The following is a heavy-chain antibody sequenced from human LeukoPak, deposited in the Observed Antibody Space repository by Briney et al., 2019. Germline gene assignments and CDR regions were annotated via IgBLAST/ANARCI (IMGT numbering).Heavy chain of an antibody. CDR2: INAGNGNT. CDR1: GYTFTSYA. V-gene: IGHV1-3*01. CDR3: ARTTYYDILTGHSAEYFQH. D-gene: IGHD3-9*01. Sequence: ASVKVSCKASGYTFTSYAMHWVRQAPGQKLEWMGWINAGNGNTKYSQKFQGRVTITRDTSASTAYMELSSLRSEDTAVYYCARTTYYDILTGHSAEYFQHWGQGTLVTVSS. J-gene: IGHJ1*01.